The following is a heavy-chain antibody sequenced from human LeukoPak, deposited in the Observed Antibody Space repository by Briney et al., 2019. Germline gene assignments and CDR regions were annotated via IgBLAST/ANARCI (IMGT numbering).Heavy chain of an antibody. CDR2: INHSGST. V-gene: IGHV4-34*01. Sequence: KPSETLSLTCAVYGGSFSGYYWSWIRQPPGKGLEWIGEINHSGSTNYNPSLKSRVTISVDTSKNQFSLKLSSVTAADTAVYYCARHGGVRGEINYYYYYMDVWGKGTTVTISS. CDR1: GGSFSGYY. J-gene: IGHJ6*03. D-gene: IGHD3-10*01. CDR3: ARHGGVRGEINYYYYYMDV.